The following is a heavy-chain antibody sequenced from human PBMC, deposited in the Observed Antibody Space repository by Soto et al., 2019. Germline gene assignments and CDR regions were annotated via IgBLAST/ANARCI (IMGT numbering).Heavy chain of an antibody. CDR1: GFTFRSYG. J-gene: IGHJ4*02. Sequence: LRLSCAASGFTFRSYGMHWVRQAPAKGLEWVAVISYDGSNKYYEDSVKGRFTISRDNSKNTLYLQMNSLRDEDTALYYCSRSPEVGVRGAYWGQGTLVTVSS. D-gene: IGHD3-16*01. CDR3: SRSPEVGVRGAY. CDR2: ISYDGSNK. V-gene: IGHV3-30*03.